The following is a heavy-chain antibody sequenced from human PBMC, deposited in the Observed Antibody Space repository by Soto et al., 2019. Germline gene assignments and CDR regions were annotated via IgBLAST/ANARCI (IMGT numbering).Heavy chain of an antibody. CDR3: ARDSSGRHDY. Sequence: SETLSLTCSVSGGSVRSGSYYWTWIRQPPGKGLEWIGYIYQSGTTNYNASLKSRVTITIDTSKNQFFLKLNSVTAADTAVYYCARDSSGRHDYWGQGTLVTVSS. CDR1: GGSVRSGSYY. CDR2: IYQSGTT. D-gene: IGHD3-22*01. J-gene: IGHJ4*02. V-gene: IGHV4-61*01.